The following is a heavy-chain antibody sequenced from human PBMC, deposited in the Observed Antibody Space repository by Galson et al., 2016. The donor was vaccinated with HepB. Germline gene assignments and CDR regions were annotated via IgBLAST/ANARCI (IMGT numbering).Heavy chain of an antibody. CDR1: GFTFSTFE. J-gene: IGHJ6*02. V-gene: IGHV3-48*03. CDR3: AREAGTGYYDV. D-gene: IGHD3-9*01. Sequence: SLRLSCAASGFTFSTFEMDWIRQAPGKGLEWVSYINSRGTTRSYADSVKGRFTISRDNARNALSLQMNSLRDEDTAVYYCAREAGTGYYDVWGQGTTVTVSS. CDR2: INSRGTTR.